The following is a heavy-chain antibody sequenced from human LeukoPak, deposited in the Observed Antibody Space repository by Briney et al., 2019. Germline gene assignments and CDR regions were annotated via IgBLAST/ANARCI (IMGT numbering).Heavy chain of an antibody. D-gene: IGHD1-26*01. V-gene: IGHV3-23*01. CDR1: GFTFSSYS. CDR3: ANSGNRWELPNSGAFDI. Sequence: GGSLRLSCAASGFTFSSYSMNWVRQAPGKGLEWVSAISGSGGSTYYADSVKGRFTISRDNSKNTLYLQMNSLRAEDTAVYYCANSGNRWELPNSGAFDIWGQGTMVTVSS. J-gene: IGHJ3*02. CDR2: ISGSGGST.